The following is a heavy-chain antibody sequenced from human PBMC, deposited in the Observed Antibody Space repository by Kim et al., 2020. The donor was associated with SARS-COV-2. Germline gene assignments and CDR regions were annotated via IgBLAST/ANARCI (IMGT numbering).Heavy chain of an antibody. D-gene: IGHD3-10*01. J-gene: IGHJ2*01. CDR2: ISGSGGST. CDR1: GFTFSSYA. Sequence: GGSLRLSCAASGFTFSSYAMSWVRQAPGKGLEWVSAISGSGGSTYYADSVKGRFTISRDNSKNTLYLQMNSLRAEDTAVYYCATGITMERPSGGENWYFDLWGRGTLVTVSS. V-gene: IGHV3-23*01. CDR3: ATGITMERPSGGENWYFDL.